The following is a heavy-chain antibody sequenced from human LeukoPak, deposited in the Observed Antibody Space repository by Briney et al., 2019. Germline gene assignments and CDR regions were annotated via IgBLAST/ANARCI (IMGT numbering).Heavy chain of an antibody. CDR2: ISGSGDST. J-gene: IGHJ4*02. Sequence: GGSLRLSCAASGLTPSSCAMSWVRQAPGKGLEWVSAISGSGDSTYYADSVKGRFTISRDNSKSMLYLQMNSLRAEDTATYYCAARPTSAAVAPSDFWGQGTLVTVSS. D-gene: IGHD6-19*01. V-gene: IGHV3-23*01. CDR1: GLTPSSCA. CDR3: AARPTSAAVAPSDF.